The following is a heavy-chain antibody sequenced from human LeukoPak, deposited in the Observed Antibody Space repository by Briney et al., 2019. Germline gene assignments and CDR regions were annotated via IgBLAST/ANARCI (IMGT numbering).Heavy chain of an antibody. CDR3: ARFISLGA. Sequence: GGSLRLSCAASGFTFSSYSMSWVRQAPGKGLEWVSYISSSSSTIYYADSVKGRFTISRDNAKNSLYLQMNSLRVEDTAVYYCARFISLGAWGQGTLVTVSS. D-gene: IGHD3-10*01. J-gene: IGHJ5*02. V-gene: IGHV3-48*01. CDR2: ISSSSSTI. CDR1: GFTFSSYS.